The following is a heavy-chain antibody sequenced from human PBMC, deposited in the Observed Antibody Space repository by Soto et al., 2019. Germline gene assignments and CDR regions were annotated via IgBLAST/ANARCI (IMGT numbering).Heavy chain of an antibody. D-gene: IGHD3-9*01. Sequence: QLQLQESGPGLVKPSETLSLTCSVSGDSINSDKYYWGWIRQPPGKGLEWIGSIYFRGNTYYNPSLQTRVTVSLDKSKSQCSLKLNSVTAADSPVYFCARLEGLATISYYFDFWGQGALVTVSS. CDR3: ARLEGLATISYYFDF. V-gene: IGHV4-39*01. CDR1: GDSINSDKYY. J-gene: IGHJ4*02. CDR2: IYFRGNT.